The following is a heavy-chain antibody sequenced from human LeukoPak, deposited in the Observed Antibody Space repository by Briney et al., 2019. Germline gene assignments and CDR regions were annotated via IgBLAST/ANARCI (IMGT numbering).Heavy chain of an antibody. Sequence: GRSLRLSCAAYGFTFSSCGMHWVRQASGKGLEWVAVIWYDGSNKYYGDSVKGRFTISRDNSKKTLYLQMNSLRVEDTAVSYCARGDGYNDAEYLQHWGQGTLVTVS. J-gene: IGHJ1*01. CDR1: GFTFSSCG. V-gene: IGHV3-33*01. CDR3: ARGDGYNDAEYLQH. CDR2: IWYDGSNK. D-gene: IGHD5-24*01.